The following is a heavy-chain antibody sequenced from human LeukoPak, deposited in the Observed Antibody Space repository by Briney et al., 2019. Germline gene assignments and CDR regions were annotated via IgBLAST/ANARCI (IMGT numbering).Heavy chain of an antibody. Sequence: SETLSLTCTVSGGSISSSSYYWGWIRQPPGKGLEWIGSIYCSGSTYYNPSLKSRVTISVDTSKNQFSLKLSSVTAADTAVYYCARDNIVVVPAAIFRYSDYWGQGTLVTVSS. CDR1: GGSISSSSYY. V-gene: IGHV4-39*07. J-gene: IGHJ4*02. CDR2: IYCSGST. D-gene: IGHD2-2*01. CDR3: ARDNIVVVPAAIFRYSDY.